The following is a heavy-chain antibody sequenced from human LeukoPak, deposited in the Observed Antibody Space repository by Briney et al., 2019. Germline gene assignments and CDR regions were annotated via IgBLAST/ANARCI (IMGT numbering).Heavy chain of an antibody. D-gene: IGHD3-10*01. CDR1: RRTFSSYP. J-gene: IGHJ4*02. CDR3: ARSPITMVRGDPNYYFDY. CDR2: IIPIFGTA. Sequence: SVKVSCKASRRTFSSYPISWVRQAPGQGLEWMGGIIPIFGTAKYAQKFQGRVTITTDESTSTAYMELSSLRSEDTAVYYCARSPITMVRGDPNYYFDYWGQGTLVTVSS. V-gene: IGHV1-69*05.